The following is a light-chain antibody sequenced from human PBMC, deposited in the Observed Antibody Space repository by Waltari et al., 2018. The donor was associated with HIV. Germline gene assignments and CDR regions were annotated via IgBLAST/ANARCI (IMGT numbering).Light chain of an antibody. Sequence: QSVLTQAPSASGTPGQRVTLSCSGTGSNVGVNFVSWYQQLTGMAPKLLIYSNNERPSRGPDRFSGSKSGTSASLAISGLRSEDEAVYFCAAWDDSVSGWAFGEGTKVTVL. V-gene: IGLV1-47*01. CDR3: AAWDDSVSGWA. J-gene: IGLJ2*01. CDR2: SNN. CDR1: GSNVGVNF.